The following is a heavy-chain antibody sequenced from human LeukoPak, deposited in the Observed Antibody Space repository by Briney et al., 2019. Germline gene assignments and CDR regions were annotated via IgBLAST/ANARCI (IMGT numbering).Heavy chain of an antibody. CDR2: ISSNGGST. D-gene: IGHD4-17*01. V-gene: IGHV3-64*01. CDR1: GFTFSSYA. Sequence: GGSLRLSCAASGFTFSSYAVHWVRLAPGKGLEYVSAISSNGGSTYYANSVKGRFTISRDNSKNTLYLQMGSLRAEDMAVYYCARGSYGGNFGAFDIWGQGTMVTVSS. J-gene: IGHJ3*02. CDR3: ARGSYGGNFGAFDI.